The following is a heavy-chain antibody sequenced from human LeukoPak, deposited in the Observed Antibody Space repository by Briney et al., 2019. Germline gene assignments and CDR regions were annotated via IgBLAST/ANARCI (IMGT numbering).Heavy chain of an antibody. D-gene: IGHD6-19*01. V-gene: IGHV4-34*01. CDR3: ARASSGWKGDYFDC. CDR2: INHSGST. CDR1: GGSFSGYY. J-gene: IGHJ4*02. Sequence: PSGTLSLTCAVYGGSFSGYYWSWIRQPPGKGLEWIGEINHSGSTNYNPSLKSRVTISVDTSKNQFSLKLSSVTAADTAVYYRARASSGWKGDYFDCWGQGTLVTVSS.